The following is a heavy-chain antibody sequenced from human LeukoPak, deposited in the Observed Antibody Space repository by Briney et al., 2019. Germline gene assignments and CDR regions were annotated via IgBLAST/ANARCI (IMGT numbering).Heavy chain of an antibody. Sequence: PSETLSLTCTVSGVSISSYYWSWIRQPPGKGLEWIGYIFYGGNTIYNPSHRSRVTISADTSKNHFSLRLRSVTAADTAVYYCARLAAISGSDYPDDWGQGTLVTVSS. V-gene: IGHV4-59*08. CDR2: IFYGGNT. CDR1: GVSISSYY. D-gene: IGHD1-26*01. J-gene: IGHJ4*02. CDR3: ARLAAISGSDYPDD.